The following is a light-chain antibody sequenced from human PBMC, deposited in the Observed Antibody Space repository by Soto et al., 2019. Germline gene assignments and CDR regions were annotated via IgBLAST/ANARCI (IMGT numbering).Light chain of an antibody. CDR1: SSDVGGYNY. Sequence: QSAMTHPSSAPGPPGQSISIPCSGTSSDVGGYNYVSWCQQHPVKAPKLMIYDVTNRPSGVSDRFSGSKSGNTASLTISGLQAEDEADYYCSSYTSSSTPYVFGTGTKVTVL. J-gene: IGLJ1*01. CDR3: SSYTSSSTPYV. V-gene: IGLV2-14*01. CDR2: DVT.